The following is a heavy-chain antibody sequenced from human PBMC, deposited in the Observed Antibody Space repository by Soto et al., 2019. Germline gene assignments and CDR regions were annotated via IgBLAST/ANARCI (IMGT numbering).Heavy chain of an antibody. J-gene: IGHJ5*02. CDR2: ISFSSTTI. D-gene: IGHD2-8*01. CDR3: ARDNGMAGSFDP. Sequence: EAQLLESGGGLVRPGGSLRLSCAASGFAFSTYSMNWVRQAPGKGLEWVSYISFSSTTIFYADSVRGRFTISRDNAKNSLYLQMNTLRDEDTAVYYCARDNGMAGSFDPWGQGTLVTVSS. CDR1: GFAFSTYS. V-gene: IGHV3-48*02.